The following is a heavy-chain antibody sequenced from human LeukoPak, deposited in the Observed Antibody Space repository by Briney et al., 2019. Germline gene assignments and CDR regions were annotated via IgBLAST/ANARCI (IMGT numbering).Heavy chain of an antibody. Sequence: PSETLSLTCTVSGGSISSSNYYWGWIRQPPGKGLEWIGSIYYSGSIYYNPSLKSRVTMSVDTSKNQFSLKLTSVTAADTAVYYRARQRGYCSGGSCYGMFDYWGQGTLVTVSS. D-gene: IGHD2-15*01. CDR3: ARQRGYCSGGSCYGMFDY. J-gene: IGHJ4*02. CDR1: GGSISSSNYY. CDR2: IYYSGSI. V-gene: IGHV4-39*01.